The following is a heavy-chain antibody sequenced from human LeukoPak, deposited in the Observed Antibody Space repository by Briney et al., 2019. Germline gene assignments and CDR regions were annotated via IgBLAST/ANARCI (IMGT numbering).Heavy chain of an antibody. CDR3: ARFSGYCSGGSCPDWFDP. D-gene: IGHD2-15*01. CDR1: GGTFSSYA. V-gene: IGHV1-69*04. J-gene: IGHJ5*02. Sequence: SVMVSCKASGGTFSSYAISWVRQAPGQGLEWMGRIIPILGIANYAQKFQGRVTMTTDTSTSTAYMELRSLRSDDTAVYYCARFSGYCSGGSCPDWFDPWGQGTLVTVSS. CDR2: IIPILGIA.